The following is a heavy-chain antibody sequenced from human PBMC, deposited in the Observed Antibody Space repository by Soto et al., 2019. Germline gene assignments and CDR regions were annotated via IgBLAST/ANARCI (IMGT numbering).Heavy chain of an antibody. CDR1: GFTFINAW. CDR2: IKSKTDGGTT. Sequence: GGSLRLSCAASGFTFINAWMNWVRQAPGKGLEWVGRIKSKTDGGTTDYAAPVKGRFTISRDDSKNTLYLQMNGLKIEDTAVYYCARAHSSSWYTGRYYYYGMDVWGQGTTVTVSS. D-gene: IGHD6-13*01. CDR3: ARAHSSSWYTGRYYYYGMDV. J-gene: IGHJ6*02. V-gene: IGHV3-15*07.